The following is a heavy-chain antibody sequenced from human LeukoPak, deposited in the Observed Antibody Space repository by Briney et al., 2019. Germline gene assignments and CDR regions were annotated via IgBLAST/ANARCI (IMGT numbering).Heavy chain of an antibody. Sequence: SETLSLTCTVSGGSISLYYWSWIRQPPGKGLEWIGYIFYSGSTNYNPSLRGRVTISVDTSKNQFSLQLSSVTASDTAVYYCVREGTTVTHFDYWGQGTLVTVSS. CDR2: IFYSGST. V-gene: IGHV4-59*12. CDR3: VREGTTVTHFDY. CDR1: GGSISLYY. J-gene: IGHJ4*02. D-gene: IGHD4-17*01.